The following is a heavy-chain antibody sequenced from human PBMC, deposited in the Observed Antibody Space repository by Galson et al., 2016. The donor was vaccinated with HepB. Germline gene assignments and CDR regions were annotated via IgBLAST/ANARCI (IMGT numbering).Heavy chain of an antibody. J-gene: IGHJ3*02. CDR1: GFTFNDYY. V-gene: IGHV3-11*06. D-gene: IGHD3-10*01. Sequence: SLRLSCAASGFTFNDYYMNWIRQAPGKGLEWVSYISNSGYYTNYADSVKGRFTISRDNAKNSPYLQMDSLRAEDTAVYYCARAMTRGVIKPSLNDAFDIWGQGTLVTVSS. CDR2: ISNSGYYT. CDR3: ARAMTRGVIKPSLNDAFDI.